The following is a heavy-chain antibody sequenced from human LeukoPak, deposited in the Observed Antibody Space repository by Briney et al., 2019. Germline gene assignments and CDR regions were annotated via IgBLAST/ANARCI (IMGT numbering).Heavy chain of an antibody. D-gene: IGHD4-23*01. J-gene: IGHJ4*02. CDR2: ISAYNGNT. CDR3: GYGGKSVDY. CDR1: VYTFTRYV. V-gene: IGHV1-18*01. Sequence: ASVKVSCKASVYTFTRYVISWVGPAAGQGLAGMGWISAYNGNTNYAQKLQGRVTMTTDTSTSTAYMELRRLRSDDTAVYYCGYGGKSVDYWGQRTLVTVPS.